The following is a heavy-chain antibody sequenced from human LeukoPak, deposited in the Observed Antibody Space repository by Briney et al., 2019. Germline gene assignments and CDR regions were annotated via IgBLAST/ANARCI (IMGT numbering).Heavy chain of an antibody. J-gene: IGHJ6*02. V-gene: IGHV3-15*01. CDR1: GFTFSNAW. CDR2: INSNTYGGTT. Sequence: PGGSLRLSCAASGFTFSNAWMSWVRQAPGKGLEWVGRINSNTYGGTTDYAAPVKGRFTISRDDSKNTLYLQMNSLKSEDTAVYYCTVDYSNYDYYGLDVWGQGTTLTISS. CDR3: TVDYSNYDYYGLDV. D-gene: IGHD4-11*01.